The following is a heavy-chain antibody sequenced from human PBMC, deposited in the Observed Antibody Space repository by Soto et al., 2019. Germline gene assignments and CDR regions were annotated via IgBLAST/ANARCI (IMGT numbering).Heavy chain of an antibody. Sequence: QVRLQRWGAGLLKPSETLSLTCAVYGGSFSGYYWSWIRQPPGKGLEWSGEINHGGNTNYNPSLKSRVTISVATSKNQFSLKLSSVTAADTAVYYCARDGQHYYYYGMDVWGQGTTVTVSS. CDR3: ARDGQHYYYYGMDV. CDR2: INHGGNT. V-gene: IGHV4-34*01. CDR1: GGSFSGYY. J-gene: IGHJ6*02. D-gene: IGHD1-1*01.